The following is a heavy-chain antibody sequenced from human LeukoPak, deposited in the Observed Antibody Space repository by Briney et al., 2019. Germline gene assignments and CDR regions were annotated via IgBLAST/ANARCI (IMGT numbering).Heavy chain of an antibody. D-gene: IGHD3/OR15-3a*01. CDR3: ARQGLYDSSDFWTFQH. CDR1: GFTFSDYY. V-gene: IGHV3-11*06. Sequence: GGSLRLSCAASGFTFSDYYMSWICQTPGKGLEWVSYISDSSGYKNYAESLKGRVTISRDNAKNSVYLQMNSLSAEDTAVYYCARQGLYDSSDFWTFQHWGQGTLVTVSS. J-gene: IGHJ1*01. CDR2: ISDSSGYK.